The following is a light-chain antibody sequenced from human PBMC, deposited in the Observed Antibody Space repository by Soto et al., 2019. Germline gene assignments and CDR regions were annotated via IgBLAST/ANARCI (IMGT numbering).Light chain of an antibody. V-gene: IGKV3-20*01. J-gene: IGKJ1*01. CDR1: QSVRSSY. CDR3: QQYGTSPRT. Sequence: EIVLTQSPGTLSLSPGERATLSCRASQSVRSSYLAWYQQKLGQAPRLLIYGVSNRATGIPDRFSGSGSGTDFTLTISRLESEDFAVYYCQQYGTSPRTFGQGTKVXIK. CDR2: GVS.